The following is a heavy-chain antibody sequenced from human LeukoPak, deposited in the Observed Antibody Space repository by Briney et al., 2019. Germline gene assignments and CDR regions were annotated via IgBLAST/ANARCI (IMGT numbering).Heavy chain of an antibody. CDR3: ARQITMIVVLPDY. V-gene: IGHV1-3*01. Sequence: EASVKVSCKASGYTFTSYAMHWVRQAPEQRLEWMGWINAGNGNTKYSQKFQGRVTITRDTSASTAYMELSSLRSEDTAVYYCARQITMIVVLPDYWGQGTLVTVSS. CDR2: INAGNGNT. J-gene: IGHJ4*02. D-gene: IGHD3-22*01. CDR1: GYTFTSYA.